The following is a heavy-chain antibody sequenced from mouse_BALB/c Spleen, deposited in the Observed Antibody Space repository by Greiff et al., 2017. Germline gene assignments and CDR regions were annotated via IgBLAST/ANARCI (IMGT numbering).Heavy chain of an antibody. CDR2: ISSGGSYT. J-gene: IGHJ4*01. CDR3: ARRGTTGAMDY. V-gene: IGHV5-6*02. CDR1: GFTFSSYG. D-gene: IGHD1-1*01. Sequence: EVKLVESGGDLVKPGGSLKLSCAASGFTFSSYGMSWVRQTPDKRLEWVATISSGGSYTYYPDSVKGRFTISRDNAKNTLYLQMSSLKSEDTAMYYCARRGTTGAMDYWGQGTSVTVSS.